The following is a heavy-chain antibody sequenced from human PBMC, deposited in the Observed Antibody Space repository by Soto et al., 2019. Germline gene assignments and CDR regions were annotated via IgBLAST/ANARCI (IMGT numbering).Heavy chain of an antibody. Sequence: QVQLVESGGGVVQPGRSVRLSCAASGFTFSTYVMHWVRQAPGKGLEWVGVVYYDGSNQHYADSVKGRITISRDNSKNTLSLQMNSLRPEDTAVYYFARGCAWSIAAAGSLHYWGQGTLVTVSS. J-gene: IGHJ4*01. D-gene: IGHD6-13*01. CDR1: GFTFSTYV. CDR2: VYYDGSNQ. CDR3: ARGCAWSIAAAGSLHY. V-gene: IGHV3-30-3*01.